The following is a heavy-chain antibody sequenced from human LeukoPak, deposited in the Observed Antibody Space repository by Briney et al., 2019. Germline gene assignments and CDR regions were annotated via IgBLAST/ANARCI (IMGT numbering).Heavy chain of an antibody. V-gene: IGHV4-30-4*01. CDR1: GGSISSGDYY. CDR2: IYYSGST. J-gene: IGHJ3*02. CDR3: AREPPIVEGAFDI. D-gene: IGHD3-22*01. Sequence: PSETLSLTCTVSGGSISSGDYYWSWIRQPPGKGLEWIGYIYYSGSTYYNPSLKSRVTISVDTSKNQFSLKLSSVTAAGTAVYYCAREPPIVEGAFDIWGQGTMVTVSS.